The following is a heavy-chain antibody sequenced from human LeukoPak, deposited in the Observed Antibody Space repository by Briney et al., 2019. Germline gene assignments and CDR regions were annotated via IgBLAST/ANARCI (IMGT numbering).Heavy chain of an antibody. CDR1: GYTFTSYD. CDR2: MNPNSGNT. D-gene: IGHD2-2*01. J-gene: IGHJ1*01. Sequence: ASVKVSCKASGYTFTSYDINWVRQATGQGLEWMGWMNPNSGNTGYAQKFQGRVTMTRNTSISTAYMELSSLRSEDTAVYYCANQPRGPQRENQYFQHWGQGTLVTVSS. V-gene: IGHV1-8*01. CDR3: ANQPRGPQRENQYFQH.